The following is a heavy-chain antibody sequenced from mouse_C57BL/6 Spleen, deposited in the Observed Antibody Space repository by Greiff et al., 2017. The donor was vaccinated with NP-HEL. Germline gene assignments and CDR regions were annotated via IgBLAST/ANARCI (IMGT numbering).Heavy chain of an antibody. V-gene: IGHV1-53*01. J-gene: IGHJ1*03. Sequence: VKLKQPGTELVKPGASVKLSCKASGYTFTSYWMHWVKQRPGQGLEWIGNINPSNGGTNYNEKFKSKATLTVDKSSSTAYMQLSSLTSEDSAVYYCARPLYGSSYEGYFDVWGTGTTVTVSS. D-gene: IGHD1-1*01. CDR3: ARPLYGSSYEGYFDV. CDR1: GYTFTSYW. CDR2: INPSNGGT.